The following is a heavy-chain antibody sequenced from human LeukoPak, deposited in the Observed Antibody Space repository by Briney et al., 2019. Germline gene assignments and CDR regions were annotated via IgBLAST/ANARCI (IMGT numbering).Heavy chain of an antibody. V-gene: IGHV3-7*01. CDR3: ARLSHWFFEI. D-gene: IGHD3-10*01. Sequence: PGGSLRLSCAASGFTFSNYWMSWVRQAPGKGLEWVANIKFDGNDKFYVDFVKGRFTISRDNAKNLLYLQMSSLRAEDTAVYFCARLSHWFFEIWGQGTMVTVSS. J-gene: IGHJ3*02. CDR1: GFTFSNYW. CDR2: IKFDGNDK.